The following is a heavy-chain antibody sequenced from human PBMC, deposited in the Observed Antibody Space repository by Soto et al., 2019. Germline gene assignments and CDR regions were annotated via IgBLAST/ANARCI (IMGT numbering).Heavy chain of an antibody. V-gene: IGHV1-69*01. J-gene: IGHJ3*02. CDR3: ASWGRYCSGGSCYRSHAFDI. CDR2: IIPIFGTA. CDR1: GGTFSSYA. D-gene: IGHD2-15*01. Sequence: VQLVQSGAEVKKPGSSVKVSCKASGGTFSSYAISWVRQAPGQGLEWMGGIIPIFGTANYAQKFQGRVTITADESTSTAYMELSSLRSEDTAVYYCASWGRYCSGGSCYRSHAFDIWGQGTMVTVSS.